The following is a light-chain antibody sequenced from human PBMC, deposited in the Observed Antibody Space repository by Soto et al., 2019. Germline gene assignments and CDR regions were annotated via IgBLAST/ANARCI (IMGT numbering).Light chain of an antibody. Sequence: EIVMTQSPATLSVSPGERATLSCRASQSVRSNLAWYRQKPGQAPTLLIFGASTRATGIPARFSGSGSGTEFTLTISSLQSEDFAVYYCQQYNNWPTWTFGQGTKVEIK. CDR1: QSVRSN. V-gene: IGKV3-15*01. J-gene: IGKJ1*01. CDR3: QQYNNWPTWT. CDR2: GAS.